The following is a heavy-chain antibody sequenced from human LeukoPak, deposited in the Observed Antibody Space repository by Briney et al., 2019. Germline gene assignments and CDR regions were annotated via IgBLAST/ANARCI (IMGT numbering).Heavy chain of an antibody. CDR3: AKTKGYSYGYYFDY. Sequence: PGRSLRLSCAASGFTFSSYAMHWVRQSLGTGLEWVAVMSYDGFNKYYADSVKGRFTISRDNSKNTLYLQMNSLRAEDTAVYYCAKTKGYSYGYYFDYWGQGTLVTVSS. V-gene: IGHV3-30*18. CDR2: MSYDGFNK. CDR1: GFTFSSYA. D-gene: IGHD5-18*01. J-gene: IGHJ4*02.